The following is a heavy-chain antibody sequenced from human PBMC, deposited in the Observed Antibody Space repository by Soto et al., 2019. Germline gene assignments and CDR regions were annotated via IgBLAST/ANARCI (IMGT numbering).Heavy chain of an antibody. J-gene: IGHJ4*02. D-gene: IGHD5-18*01. CDR1: GGSISSGGYY. V-gene: IGHV4-31*03. CDR2: IYYSGST. CDR3: ARDVVDTAMGAYFDY. Sequence: QVQLQESGPGLVKPSQTLSLTCTVSGGSISSGGYYWSWIRQHPGKGLEWIGYIYYSGSTYYNPSLKSRVNISVDTSKNQFSLKLSSVTAADTAVYYCARDVVDTAMGAYFDYWGQGTLVTVSS.